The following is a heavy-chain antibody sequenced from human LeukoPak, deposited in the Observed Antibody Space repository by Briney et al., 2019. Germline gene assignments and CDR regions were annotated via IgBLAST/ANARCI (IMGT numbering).Heavy chain of an antibody. J-gene: IGHJ4*02. CDR1: GFIFNDVN. V-gene: IGHV3-11*01. CDR2: IGRDSGT. Sequence: PGDSLTLSCAAPGFIFNDVNMNWVRQTPGKGLEWISYIGRDSGTMYADSVRGRFTIARANTRESLFLHLNGLRVEDTGVYHCVVEVVVAGNRIDYWGQGIQVTVSS. CDR3: VVEVVVAGNRIDY. D-gene: IGHD2-15*01.